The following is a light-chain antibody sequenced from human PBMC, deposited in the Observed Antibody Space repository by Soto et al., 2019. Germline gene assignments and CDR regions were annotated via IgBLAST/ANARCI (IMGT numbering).Light chain of an antibody. CDR2: DNH. V-gene: IGLV1-51*01. CDR3: GTWDGSLSVVV. J-gene: IGLJ3*02. CDR1: SSNIRDNF. Sequence: QAVVTQSPSVSAAPGQRVTISCSGNSSNIRDNFVSWYRQPPGTAPKLLIYDNHKRPSGIPDRFSGSKSGTSATLGITGLQTGDEADYYCGTWDGSLSVVVFGGGTKLTVL.